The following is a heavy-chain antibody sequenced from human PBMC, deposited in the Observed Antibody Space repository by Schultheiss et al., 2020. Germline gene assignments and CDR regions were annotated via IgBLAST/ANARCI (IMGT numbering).Heavy chain of an antibody. V-gene: IGHV4-59*12. J-gene: IGHJ4*02. D-gene: IGHD2-8*01. CDR3: AGRAKWQSIDY. CDR1: GGSISSYY. Sequence: SETLSLTCTVSGGSISSYYWSWIRQPPGKGLEWIGYIYYSGSTNYNPSLKSRVTISVDTSKNQFSLKLSSVTAADTAVYYCAGRAKWQSIDYWGQGTLVTVSS. CDR2: IYYSGST.